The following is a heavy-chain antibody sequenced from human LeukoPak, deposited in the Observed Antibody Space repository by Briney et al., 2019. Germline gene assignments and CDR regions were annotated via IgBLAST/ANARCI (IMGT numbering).Heavy chain of an antibody. CDR1: GYTFTGYY. J-gene: IGHJ4*02. V-gene: IGHV1-2*02. D-gene: IGHD4-17*01. CDR3: ARSDSDDYGDYFDY. CDR2: INPNSGGT. Sequence: ASVKVSCKASGYTFTGYYMHWARQAPGQGLEWMGWINPNSGGTNYAQKFQGRVTMTRDTSISTAYMELSRLRSDVTAVYYCARSDSDDYGDYFDYWGQGTLVTVSS.